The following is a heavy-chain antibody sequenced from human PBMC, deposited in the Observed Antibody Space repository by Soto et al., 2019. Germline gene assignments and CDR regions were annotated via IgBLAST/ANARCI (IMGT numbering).Heavy chain of an antibody. CDR3: ARAHYGLSGYYFES. D-gene: IGHD3-22*01. CDR2: IYHTGST. CDR1: GDSISSGGYS. V-gene: IGHV4-30-2*01. J-gene: IGHJ4*02. Sequence: PSETLSLTCTVSGDSISSGGYSWSWIRQPPQKGLEWIGYIYHTGSTSYSPSLKSRVTISVDKSKNQFSLILNSVTAADTAIYYCARAHYGLSGYYFESWGKGTLVTVSS.